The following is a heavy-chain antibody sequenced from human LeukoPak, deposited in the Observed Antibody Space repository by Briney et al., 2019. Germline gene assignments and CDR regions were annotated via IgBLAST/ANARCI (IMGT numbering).Heavy chain of an antibody. CDR2: ISAYNGNT. V-gene: IGHV1-18*01. D-gene: IGHD3-3*01. CDR3: ARDNTDYDFWSGYWKNNWFDP. J-gene: IGHJ5*02. Sequence: ASVKVSSKASGYTFTSYGISWVRQAPGQGLEWMGWISAYNGNTNYAQKLQGRVTMTTDTSTSTAYMELRSLRSDDTAVYYCARDNTDYDFWSGYWKNNWFDPWGQGTLVTVSS. CDR1: GYTFTSYG.